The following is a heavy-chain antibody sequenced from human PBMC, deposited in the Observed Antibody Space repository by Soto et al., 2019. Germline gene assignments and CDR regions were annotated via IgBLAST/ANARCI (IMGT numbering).Heavy chain of an antibody. V-gene: IGHV4-61*01. J-gene: IGHJ4*02. Sequence: SETLSLTCTVSGGSVSSASYYWSWIRQPPGKGLEWIGYIHYSGSTNYNPSLKSRVTTSVNTSKNQFSLKLSSVTAADTAVYYCAGDYIDLWPHSFDFWGQGILVTV. CDR1: GGSVSSASYY. CDR3: AGDYIDLWPHSFDF. D-gene: IGHD3-10*01. CDR2: IHYSGST.